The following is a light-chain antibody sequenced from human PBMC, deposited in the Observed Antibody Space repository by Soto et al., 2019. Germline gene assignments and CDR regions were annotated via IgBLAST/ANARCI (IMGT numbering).Light chain of an antibody. CDR3: QSYDSSLSGYV. CDR1: SSNIGAGYD. Sequence: QAVVTQPPSVSGAPGQRVTISCTGSSSNIGAGYDVHWYQQLPGTAPKLLIFGNVNRPSGVPDRFSGSKSDTSASLAITGLQADDEGDYYCQSYDSSLSGYVFGAGNKLNGL. V-gene: IGLV1-40*01. CDR2: GNV. J-gene: IGLJ1*01.